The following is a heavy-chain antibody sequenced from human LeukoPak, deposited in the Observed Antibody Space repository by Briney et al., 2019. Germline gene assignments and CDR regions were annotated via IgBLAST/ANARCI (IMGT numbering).Heavy chain of an antibody. CDR3: VKEKSDGWYPFDY. V-gene: IGHV3-9*01. J-gene: IGHJ4*02. CDR2: ISWSSGNI. D-gene: IGHD6-19*01. CDR1: GFTFGVYD. Sequence: GRSLRLSCVASGFTFGVYDMHWVRQAPGKGLEWISGISWSSGNIVYADSVKGRFTTSRDNAKNSLYLQMNSLRPEDTAFYYCVKEKSDGWYPFDYWGQGTLVTVSS.